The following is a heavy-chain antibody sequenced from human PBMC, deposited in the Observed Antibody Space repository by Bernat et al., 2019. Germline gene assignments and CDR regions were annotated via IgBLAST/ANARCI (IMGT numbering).Heavy chain of an antibody. D-gene: IGHD3-16*01. V-gene: IGHV3-15*07. CDR2: IKRKPDGGTT. J-gene: IGHJ4*02. CDR3: STGGYYFDD. Sequence: EVQMEESGGGPVKPGGSLRLSCSASGFTFSNAWRNWVRRAPGKGMVWNGRIKRKPDGGTTDYAAPVKGRFTISRDDSKNTVYLQMNRLKTEDTAAYYCSTGGYYFDDWGQGTLVTVSS. CDR1: GFTFSNAW.